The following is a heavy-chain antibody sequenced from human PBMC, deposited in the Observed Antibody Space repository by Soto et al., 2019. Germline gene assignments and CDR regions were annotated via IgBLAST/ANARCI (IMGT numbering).Heavy chain of an antibody. V-gene: IGHV3-11*01. CDR3: TRSDYDTSGYTDY. D-gene: IGHD3-22*01. CDR1: GFAFSAYY. J-gene: IGHJ4*02. Sequence: QVQLVESGGGLVKPGVSLRLSCAASGFAFSAYYMSWILQAPGKGLEWLSYISESGTTIYSADSVKGRFTISRDNAKNSVYLQMNSLIADDTAVYYCTRSDYDTSGYTDYWSQGTLVTVSS. CDR2: ISESGTTI.